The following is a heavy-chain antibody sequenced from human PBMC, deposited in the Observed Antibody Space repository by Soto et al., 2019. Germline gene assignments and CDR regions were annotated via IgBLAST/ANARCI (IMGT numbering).Heavy chain of an antibody. CDR2: IYPGDSDT. CDR1: GYAFSSYW. Sequence: GESLKISCQGSGYAFSSYWIAWVRQMPGKGLEWMGIIYPGDSDTRYSPSFQGQVAISVDKSITTAYLQWSSLKASDTAMYYCARGYCTATICDPWFDPWGQGTLVTVSS. J-gene: IGHJ5*02. CDR3: ARGYCTATICDPWFDP. V-gene: IGHV5-51*01. D-gene: IGHD2-8*02.